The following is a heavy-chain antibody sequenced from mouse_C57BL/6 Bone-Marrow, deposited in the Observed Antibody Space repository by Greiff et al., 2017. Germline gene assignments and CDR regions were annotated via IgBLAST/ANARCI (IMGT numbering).Heavy chain of an antibody. CDR3: AHSSGLAWVAY. J-gene: IGHJ3*01. Sequence: QVQLKQPGAELVRPGSSVKLSCKASGYTFTSYWMHWVKQRPIQGLEWIGNIDPSDSETHYNQKFKDKATLTVDKSSSTAYMQLSSLTSEDSAVYYCAHSSGLAWVAYWGQGTLVTVSA. CDR2: IDPSDSET. V-gene: IGHV1-52*01. D-gene: IGHD3-2*02. CDR1: GYTFTSYW.